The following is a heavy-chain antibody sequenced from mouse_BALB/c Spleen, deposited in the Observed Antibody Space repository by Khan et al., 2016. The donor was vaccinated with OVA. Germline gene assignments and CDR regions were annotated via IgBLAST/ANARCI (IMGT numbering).Heavy chain of an antibody. CDR2: IDPENGNT. Sequence: VQLQQSGAELVRPGALVKLSCKASGFNIKDYYMHWVKQRPEQGLVWIGRIDPENGNTIYDPRLQGKASITSDTSSNTAHLQLSSLTSEDTAVYYCARGGYSPWFAYWGQGTLVTVSA. D-gene: IGHD2-3*01. J-gene: IGHJ3*01. V-gene: IGHV14-1*02. CDR3: ARGGYSPWFAY. CDR1: GFNIKDYY.